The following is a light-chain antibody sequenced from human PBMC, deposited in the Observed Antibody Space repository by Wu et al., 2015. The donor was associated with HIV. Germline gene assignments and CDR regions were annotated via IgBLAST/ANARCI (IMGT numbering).Light chain of an antibody. J-gene: IGKJ3*01. CDR3: HHYGVSLLFS. CDR2: ATS. Sequence: EIVLTQSPATLSLSPGESASLSCRTSQSIVVGYLAWYQQKPGQAPRLLIYATSRRAAGVPDRFTGSGSGTDFTLIISRLEPEDFAVYYCHHYGVSLLFSFGPGTKVDIK. V-gene: IGKV3-20*01. CDR1: QSIVVGY.